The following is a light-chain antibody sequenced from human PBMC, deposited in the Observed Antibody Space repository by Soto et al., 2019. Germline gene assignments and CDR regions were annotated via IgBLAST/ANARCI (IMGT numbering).Light chain of an antibody. Sequence: QSVLTQPPSASGTPGQRVTISCSGSSSNIGSNTVNWYQQLPGTAPKLLIYSNSQRPSGVPDRFSGSKSGTSASLAISGLQSEDEADYCCAAWDDSLNGQVFGTGTKLTVL. CDR1: SSNIGSNT. CDR2: SNS. J-gene: IGLJ1*01. CDR3: AAWDDSLNGQV. V-gene: IGLV1-44*01.